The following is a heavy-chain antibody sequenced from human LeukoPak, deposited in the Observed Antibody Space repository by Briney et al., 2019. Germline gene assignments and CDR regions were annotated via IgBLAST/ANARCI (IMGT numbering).Heavy chain of an antibody. Sequence: GRSLRLSCAASAFTFRDYTMNWVRQSPGKGLQWVSYVSFGSSYISYADSLKGRFTISRDDAKSSVYLEMTSLRAEDTAVYYCARASTEYAVTDGFDTWGPGTLVTVSS. J-gene: IGHJ5*02. CDR3: ARASTEYAVTDGFDT. CDR1: AFTFRDYT. V-gene: IGHV3-21*01. D-gene: IGHD4-17*01. CDR2: VSFGSSYI.